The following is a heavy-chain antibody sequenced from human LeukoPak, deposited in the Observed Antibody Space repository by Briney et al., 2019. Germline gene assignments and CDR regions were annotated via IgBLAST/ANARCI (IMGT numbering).Heavy chain of an antibody. CDR1: GFIFSSHG. Sequence: GGSLRLSCAASGFIFSSHGMNWVRQAPGKGLEWVSGISPSGDATFYADSVKGRFTISRDNSKNTVYLQMDSLRFEDAAVYYCAKDRVGATLYFDYWGQGTLVTVSS. J-gene: IGHJ4*02. CDR3: AKDRVGATLYFDY. CDR2: ISPSGDAT. D-gene: IGHD1-26*01. V-gene: IGHV3-23*01.